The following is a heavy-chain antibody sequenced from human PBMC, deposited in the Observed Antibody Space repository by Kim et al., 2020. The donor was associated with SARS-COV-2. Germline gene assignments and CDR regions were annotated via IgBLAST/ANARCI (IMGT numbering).Heavy chain of an antibody. V-gene: IGHV1-46*01. CDR1: GYTFTSNH. D-gene: IGHD2-21*02. CDR2: ITPSGGST. J-gene: IGHJ4*02. CDR3: ARDREGDWTFDY. Sequence: ASVKVSCKASGYTFTSNHMHWVRQAPGQGPEWMGMITPSGGSTNYAQKFQGSVTMTRDTSTSTVYMELSSLRSEDTAVYYCARDREGDWTFDYWGQGTLVTVSS.